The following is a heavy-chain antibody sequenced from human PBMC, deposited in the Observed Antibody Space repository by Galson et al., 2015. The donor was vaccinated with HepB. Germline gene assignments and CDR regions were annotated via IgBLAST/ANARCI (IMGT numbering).Heavy chain of an antibody. CDR2: ISYDGSNK. J-gene: IGHJ4*02. Sequence: SLRLSCAASGFTFSSYGMHWVRQAPGKGLEWVAVISYDGSNKYYADSVKGRFTISRDNSKNTLYLQMNSLRAEDTAVYYCAKARVQQWLATELFFDYWGQGTLVTVSS. D-gene: IGHD6-19*01. CDR3: AKARVQQWLATELFFDY. CDR1: GFTFSSYG. V-gene: IGHV3-30*18.